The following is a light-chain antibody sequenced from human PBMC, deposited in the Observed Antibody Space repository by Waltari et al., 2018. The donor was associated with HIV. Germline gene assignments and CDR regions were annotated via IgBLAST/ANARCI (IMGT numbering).Light chain of an antibody. CDR3: QQYHTSRT. Sequence: DIQMTQSPTTLSASVGERVTITCRASQSISSRLAWYQQKPGKTPKLLIYVASSLESGVPSRFSGSGSGTEFTLTISSLQPDDFATYYCQQYHTSRTFGPGTKVEMK. CDR2: VAS. CDR1: QSISSR. J-gene: IGKJ1*01. V-gene: IGKV1-5*03.